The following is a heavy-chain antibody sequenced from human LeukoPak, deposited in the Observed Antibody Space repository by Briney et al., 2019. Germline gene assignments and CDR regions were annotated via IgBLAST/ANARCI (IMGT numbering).Heavy chain of an antibody. D-gene: IGHD4-17*01. CDR2: ISGDGGST. CDR1: GFTFDDYA. V-gene: IGHV3-43*02. J-gene: IGHJ4*02. Sequence: GGTLRLSCAASGFTFDDYAMHWVRQAPGKGLEWVSLISGDGGSTYYADSVKGRFTISRGNSKNSLYLQMNSLRTEDTALYYCAQDMGKNGDVDYRGQGTLVTVSS. CDR3: AQDMGKNGDVDY.